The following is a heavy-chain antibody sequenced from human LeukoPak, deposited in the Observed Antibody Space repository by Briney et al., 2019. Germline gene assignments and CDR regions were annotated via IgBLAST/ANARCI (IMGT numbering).Heavy chain of an antibody. D-gene: IGHD3-16*02. J-gene: IGHJ4*02. V-gene: IGHV4-30-2*01. Sequence: SETLSLTCAVSGGSISSGGYSWSWIRQPPGKGLEWIGYIYHSGSTYYNPSLKSRVTISVDRSKNQFSLKLSSVTAADTAVYYCASQEFGGVIVSWGQGTLVTVSS. CDR1: GGSISSGGYS. CDR3: ASQEFGGVIVS. CDR2: IYHSGST.